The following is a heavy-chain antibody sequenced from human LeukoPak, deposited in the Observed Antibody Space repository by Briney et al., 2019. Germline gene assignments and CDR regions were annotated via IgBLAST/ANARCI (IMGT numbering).Heavy chain of an antibody. J-gene: IGHJ4*02. CDR2: IGGGT. D-gene: IGHD6-19*01. CDR1: GFTFSSYA. CDR3: AKQYSGGWYYFDY. Sequence: PGGSLRLSCAATGFTFSSYAMTWVRQAPGKGLEWVSAIGGGTYYADSVKGRFTIFRDNSENTLYLQMNSLRAEDTAVYYCAKQYSGGWYYFDYWGQGTLVTVSS. V-gene: IGHV3-23*01.